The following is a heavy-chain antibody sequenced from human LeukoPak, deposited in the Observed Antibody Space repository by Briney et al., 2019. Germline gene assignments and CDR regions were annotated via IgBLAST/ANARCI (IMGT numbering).Heavy chain of an antibody. V-gene: IGHV1-2*02. CDR1: GYTFTGYY. CDR3: ARDWYSSAVGSVVDC. J-gene: IGHJ4*02. Sequence: ASVKVSCKASGYTFTGYYMHWVRQAPGQGLEWMGWINPNSGGTNYAQKFQGRVTMTRDTSISTAYMELRRLRSDDTAVYYCARDWYSSAVGSVVDCWGQGTLVTVSS. D-gene: IGHD6-25*01. CDR2: INPNSGGT.